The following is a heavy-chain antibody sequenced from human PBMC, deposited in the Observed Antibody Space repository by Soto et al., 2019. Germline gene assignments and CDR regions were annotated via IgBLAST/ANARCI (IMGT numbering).Heavy chain of an antibody. D-gene: IGHD5-18*01. CDR3: ARDLGGYSYGYSYGMDV. CDR2: ISSSSSYI. V-gene: IGHV3-21*01. J-gene: IGHJ6*02. Sequence: GGSLRLSCTASGFTFSTYLMSWVRQAPGKGLEWVSSISSSSSYIYYADSVKGRFTISRDNAKNSLYLQMNSLRAEDTAVYYCARDLGGYSYGYSYGMDVWGQGTTVTVSS. CDR1: GFTFSTYL.